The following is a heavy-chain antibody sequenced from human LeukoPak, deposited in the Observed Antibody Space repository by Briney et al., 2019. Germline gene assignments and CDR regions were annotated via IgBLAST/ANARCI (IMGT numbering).Heavy chain of an antibody. V-gene: IGHV1-69*13. J-gene: IGHJ4*02. CDR1: GGTFSSYA. Sequence: SVKVSCKASGGTFSSYAISWVRQAPGQGLEWMGGIIPIFGTANYAQKFQGRVTITADESTSTAYMELSSLRSEDTAVYYCARDGDCSGGSCYSFDYWGQGTLITVSS. D-gene: IGHD2-15*01. CDR3: ARDGDCSGGSCYSFDY. CDR2: IIPIFGTA.